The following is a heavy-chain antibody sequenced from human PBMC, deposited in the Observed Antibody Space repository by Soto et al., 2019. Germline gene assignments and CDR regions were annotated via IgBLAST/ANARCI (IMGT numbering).Heavy chain of an antibody. D-gene: IGHD3-22*01. CDR1: GFSLSNNG. Sequence: QVQLVESGGGVVQPGRSLRLSCAASGFSLSNNGMHWVRQAPGKGLEWVAVISYDGNNKYYADSVKGRFTISRDNSKNMVYLEMNNLRAEDTAMYYCAKGGSGNYLTYYYYYCMDVWGQGTTVTVSS. J-gene: IGHJ6*02. CDR2: ISYDGNNK. V-gene: IGHV3-30*18. CDR3: AKGGSGNYLTYYYYYCMDV.